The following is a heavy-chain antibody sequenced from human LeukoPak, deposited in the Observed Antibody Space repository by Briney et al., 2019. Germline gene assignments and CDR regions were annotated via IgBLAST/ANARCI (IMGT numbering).Heavy chain of an antibody. D-gene: IGHD2-21*02. CDR1: GGTFSSYA. V-gene: IGHV1-69*13. Sequence: SVKVSCKASGGTFSSYAISWVRQAPGQGLEWMGGIIPIFGTANYAQKFQGRVTITADESTSTAHMELSSLRSEDTAVYYCARAGDDEHYYYYYMDVWGKGTTVTVSS. J-gene: IGHJ6*03. CDR2: IIPIFGTA. CDR3: ARAGDDEHYYYYYMDV.